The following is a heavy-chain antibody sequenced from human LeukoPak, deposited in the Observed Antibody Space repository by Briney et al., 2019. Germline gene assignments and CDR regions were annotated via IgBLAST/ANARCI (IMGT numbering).Heavy chain of an antibody. CDR2: IQYDGSNE. V-gene: IGHV3-30*02. CDR3: AKDRCSNGIGCYYYYMDV. CDR1: GFTCSDHY. D-gene: IGHD2-8*01. Sequence: GGSLRLSCAASGFTCSDHYMDWVRQAPGKGLEWVAYIQYDGSNEQYAHSVKGRFRISRDSSKNILYLQMNSLRAEDTAVYYCAKDRCSNGIGCYYYYMDVWGKGTTVTISS. J-gene: IGHJ6*03.